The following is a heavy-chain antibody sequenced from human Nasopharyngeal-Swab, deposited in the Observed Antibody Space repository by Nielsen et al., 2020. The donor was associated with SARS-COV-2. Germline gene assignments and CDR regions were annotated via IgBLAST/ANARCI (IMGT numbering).Heavy chain of an antibody. Sequence: GGSLRPSCAASGFTFSNAWMSWARQAPGKGLEWVGRIKSKTDGGTTDYAAPVKGRFTISRDDSKNTLYLQMNSLKTEDTAVYYCTTDMTTVTTFWYFDLWGRGTLVTVSS. CDR3: TTDMTTVTTFWYFDL. J-gene: IGHJ2*01. D-gene: IGHD4-11*01. CDR2: IKSKTDGGTT. V-gene: IGHV3-15*01. CDR1: GFTFSNAW.